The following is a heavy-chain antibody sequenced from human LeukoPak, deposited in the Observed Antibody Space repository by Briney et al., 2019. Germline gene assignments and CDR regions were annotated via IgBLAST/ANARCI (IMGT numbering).Heavy chain of an antibody. Sequence: SETLSLTCAVYGGSFSGYYWSWIRQPPGKGLEWIGEINHSGSTNYNPSLKSRVTISVDTSKNQFSLKLSSVTAADTAVYYCARELPRRAYYYYMDVWGKGTTVTVSS. D-gene: IGHD4-23*01. CDR1: GGSFSGYY. J-gene: IGHJ6*03. V-gene: IGHV4-34*01. CDR3: ARELPRRAYYYYMDV. CDR2: INHSGST.